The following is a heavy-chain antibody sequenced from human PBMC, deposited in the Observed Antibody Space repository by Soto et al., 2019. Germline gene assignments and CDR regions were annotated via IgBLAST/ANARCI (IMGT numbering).Heavy chain of an antibody. J-gene: IGHJ3*02. Sequence: SVKVSCKASGGTFSSYAISWVRQAPGQGLEWMGGIIPIFGTANYAQKFQGRVTITADESTSTAYMELSSLRSEDTAVYYCAESRGYSRYDAFDIWGQGTMVTVSS. CDR1: GGTFSSYA. CDR3: AESRGYSRYDAFDI. V-gene: IGHV1-69*13. CDR2: IIPIFGTA. D-gene: IGHD3-3*01.